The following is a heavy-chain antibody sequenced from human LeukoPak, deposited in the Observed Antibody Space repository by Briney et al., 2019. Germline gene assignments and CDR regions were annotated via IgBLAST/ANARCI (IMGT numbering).Heavy chain of an antibody. CDR1: GFTFSSYE. CDR3: ATVFIDNSGYSYFDY. D-gene: IGHD3-22*01. J-gene: IGHJ4*02. CDR2: ISSSGSTM. V-gene: IGHV3-48*03. Sequence: PGGSLRLFCAASGFTFSSYEMDWVRQAPGKGLEWISYISSSGSTMYYADSVKGRFTISRDNAKNSLYLQMNSLRAEDTAVYYCATVFIDNSGYSYFDYWGQGTLVTVSS.